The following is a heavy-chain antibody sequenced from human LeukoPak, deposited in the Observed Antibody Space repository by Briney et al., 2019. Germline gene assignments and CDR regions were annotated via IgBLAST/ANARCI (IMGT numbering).Heavy chain of an antibody. CDR3: AKVYGSTSYYYYYYMDV. D-gene: IGHD2-15*01. V-gene: IGHV3-23*01. Sequence: LPGGSLRLSCAASGFTFSTYGMSWVRQAPGKGLEWVSAISGSGGSTYYADSVKGRFTISRDNSKNTLYLQMNSLRAEDTAVYYCAKVYGSTSYYYYYYMDVWGKGTRSPSP. CDR2: ISGSGGST. J-gene: IGHJ6*03. CDR1: GFTFSTYG.